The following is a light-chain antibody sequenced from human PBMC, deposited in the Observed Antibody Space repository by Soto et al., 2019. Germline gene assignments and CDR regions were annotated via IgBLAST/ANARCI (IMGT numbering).Light chain of an antibody. Sequence: EIVLTQSPGTLSLSPGERATLSCRASQRVPRSYLGWYQQRPGQAPRLLIYDASRRAAGIPDRFSGSESGTDFTLTISSLEPEDFAVYYCHQYAWSPLTFGQGTRLEIK. CDR1: QRVPRSY. CDR2: DAS. J-gene: IGKJ5*01. CDR3: HQYAWSPLT. V-gene: IGKV3-20*01.